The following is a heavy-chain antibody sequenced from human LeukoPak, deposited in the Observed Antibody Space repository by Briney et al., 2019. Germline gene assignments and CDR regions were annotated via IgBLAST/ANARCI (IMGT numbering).Heavy chain of an antibody. Sequence: ASVKVSCKASGYTFTGNYMHWVRQAPGPGLEWMGWINPNSVGTNYAQKFQGRVTMTRDTSISTAYMELSRLRSDDTAVYYCARDGDCSSTSCYDYWGQGTLVTVSS. V-gene: IGHV1-2*02. CDR3: ARDGDCSSTSCYDY. D-gene: IGHD2-2*01. CDR1: GYTFTGNY. J-gene: IGHJ4*02. CDR2: INPNSVGT.